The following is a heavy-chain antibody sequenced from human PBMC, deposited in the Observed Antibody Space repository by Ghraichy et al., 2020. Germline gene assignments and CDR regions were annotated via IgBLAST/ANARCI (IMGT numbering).Heavy chain of an antibody. CDR2: MYHGERT. Sequence: SETLSLTCSVFGDSISSTIFHWGWIRQPPRKGLEWIGFMYHGERTYYNPSFKSRVTIFVDTSRNQFSLKLNSVTAADTAVYYCARSKGDYYYGLDVWGQGTTVTVSS. CDR3: ARSKGDYYYGLDV. V-gene: IGHV4-39*01. J-gene: IGHJ6*02. CDR1: GDSISSTIFH.